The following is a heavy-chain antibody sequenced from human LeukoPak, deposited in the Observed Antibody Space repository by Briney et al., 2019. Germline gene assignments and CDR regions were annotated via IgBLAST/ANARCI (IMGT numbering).Heavy chain of an antibody. CDR2: ISGSGGST. V-gene: IGHV3-23*01. Sequence: GGSLRLSCAASGFTFSSYAMSWVRQAPGKGLEWVSAISGSGGSTYYADSVKGRFTISRDNSKNTLYLQMNSLRAEDTAVYYCAKSILGGILPQNYGMDVWGQGTTVTVSS. CDR3: AKSILGGILPQNYGMDV. J-gene: IGHJ6*02. D-gene: IGHD2-15*01. CDR1: GFTFSSYA.